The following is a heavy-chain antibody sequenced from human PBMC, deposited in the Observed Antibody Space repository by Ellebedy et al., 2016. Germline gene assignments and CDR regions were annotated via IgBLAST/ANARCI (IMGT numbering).Heavy chain of an antibody. CDR1: GFPFSSYA. Sequence: GGSLRLSXAASGFPFSSYAMSWVRQAPGKGLEWVSHITDSGVTTYYADSVKGRFIISRDNSKNTLYLQMNYLRAEDTAVYYCVDFGSGGHCFDYWGQGALVTVSS. CDR2: ITDSGVTT. D-gene: IGHD3-10*01. CDR3: VDFGSGGHCFDY. V-gene: IGHV3-23*01. J-gene: IGHJ4*02.